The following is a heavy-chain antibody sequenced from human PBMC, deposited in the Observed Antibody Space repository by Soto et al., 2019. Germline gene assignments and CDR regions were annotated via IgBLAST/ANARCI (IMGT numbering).Heavy chain of an antibody. CDR3: ARGLFSPYNILTGSYDRASNGFDY. CDR2: MYYSGTT. V-gene: IGHV4-39*01. D-gene: IGHD3-9*01. Sequence: SETLSLTCTVSGASITTSSYYWGWIRQPPGKRLEWIGNMYYSGTTYYSPSLESRVTISVDTSKNQFSLKLNSVTAADTAVYYCARGLFSPYNILTGSYDRASNGFDYWGQGTLVTVSS. CDR1: GASITTSSYY. J-gene: IGHJ4*02.